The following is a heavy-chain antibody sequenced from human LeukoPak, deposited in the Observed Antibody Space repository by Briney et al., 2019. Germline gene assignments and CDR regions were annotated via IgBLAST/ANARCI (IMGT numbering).Heavy chain of an antibody. D-gene: IGHD2-8*01. CDR1: GFTFSRYW. J-gene: IGHJ4*02. V-gene: IGHV3-74*01. CDR2: ISNDAFST. Sequence: PGGSLRLSCAASGFTFSRYWMHWVRQAPGKGLVWVSRISNDAFSTACADSVKGRFTLSRDNAKNTLYLQMNSLRVEDTAVYYCAKSRDPGKNGDNWGKETLVTVSS. CDR3: AKSRDPGKNGDN.